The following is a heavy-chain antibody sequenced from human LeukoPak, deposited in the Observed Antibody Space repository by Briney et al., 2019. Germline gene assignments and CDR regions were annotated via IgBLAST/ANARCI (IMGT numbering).Heavy chain of an antibody. Sequence: PSETLSLTCTVSGGSISSYYWSWIRQPPGKGLEWSGYIYYSWSINDNPSLKSRVTISVYTSKNQFSLKLSSVTAADTAVYYCARDQGPPGGGIAYWGLGTLVTVSS. CDR1: GGSISSYY. V-gene: IGHV4-59*01. CDR3: ARDQGPPGGGIAY. CDR2: IYYSWSI. J-gene: IGHJ4*02. D-gene: IGHD1-14*01.